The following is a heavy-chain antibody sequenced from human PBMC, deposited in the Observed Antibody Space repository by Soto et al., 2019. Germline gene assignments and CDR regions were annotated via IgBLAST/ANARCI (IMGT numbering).Heavy chain of an antibody. J-gene: IGHJ4*02. Sequence: QVQLVESGGGVVQPGRSLRLSCAASGFTFSSYGMHWVRQAPGKGLEWVAVIWYDGSNKYYADSVKGRFTISRDNSKNTVYLEMNSLRSEDTGVYYFARGRRMAYCSRCNDYWGPGTLGTVFS. CDR1: GFTFSSYG. D-gene: IGHD6-13*01. V-gene: IGHV3-33*01. CDR2: IWYDGSNK. CDR3: ARGRRMAYCSRCNDY.